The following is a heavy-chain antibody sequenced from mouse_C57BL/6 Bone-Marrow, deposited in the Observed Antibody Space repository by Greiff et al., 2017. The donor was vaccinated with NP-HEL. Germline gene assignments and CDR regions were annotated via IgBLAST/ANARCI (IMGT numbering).Heavy chain of an antibody. J-gene: IGHJ3*01. CDR2: INPYNGGT. CDR3: ARSDYDAWFAY. D-gene: IGHD2-4*01. V-gene: IGHV1-19*01. CDR1: GYTFTDYY. Sequence: VQLKQSGPVLVKPGASVKMSCKASGYTFTDYYMNWVKQSHGKSLEWIGVINPYNGGTSYNQKFKGKATLTVDKSSSTAYMELNSLTSEDSAVYDCARSDYDAWFAYRGQGTLVTVSA.